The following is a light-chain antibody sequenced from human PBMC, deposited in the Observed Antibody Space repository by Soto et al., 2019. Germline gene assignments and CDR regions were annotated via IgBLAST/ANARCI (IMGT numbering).Light chain of an antibody. CDR1: QSVSSY. J-gene: IGKJ4*01. CDR3: QQRSNWPLT. Sequence: EIVLAQSPATLALSPRERATLSCRASQSVSSYLAWYQQKPGQAPRLLIYDASNRATGIPARFSGSGSGTDFSLTISSLEPDDFAVYYCQQRSNWPLTFGGGTRVEIK. CDR2: DAS. V-gene: IGKV3-11*01.